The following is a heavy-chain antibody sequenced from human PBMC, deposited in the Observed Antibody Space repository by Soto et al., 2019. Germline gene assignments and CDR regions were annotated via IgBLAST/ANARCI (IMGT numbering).Heavy chain of an antibody. D-gene: IGHD3-3*01. V-gene: IGHV3-23*01. CDR1: GFTFSSYA. J-gene: IGHJ6*02. CDR3: AKGRPYYDFWSGYFEYYYYDMDV. CDR2: ISGSGGST. Sequence: PGGSLRLSCAASGFTFSSYAMSWVRQAPGKGLEWVSAISGSGGSTYYADSVKGRFTVSRDNSKNTLYLQMNSLRAEDTAVYYCAKGRPYYDFWSGYFEYYYYDMDVWGQGTTVTV.